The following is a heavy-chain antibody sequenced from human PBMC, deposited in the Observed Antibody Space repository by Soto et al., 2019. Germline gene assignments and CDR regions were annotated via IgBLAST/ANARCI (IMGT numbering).Heavy chain of an antibody. CDR3: ARDSPSHYYDSSGYSN. V-gene: IGHV4-31*03. CDR1: GGSISSGGYY. Sequence: SETLSLTCTVSGGSISSGGYYWSWIRQHPGKGLEWIGYIYYSGSTYYNPSLKSRVTISVDTSKNQFSLKLSSVTAADTAVYYCARDSPSHYYDSSGYSNWGQGTLVTVSS. CDR2: IYYSGST. J-gene: IGHJ4*02. D-gene: IGHD3-22*01.